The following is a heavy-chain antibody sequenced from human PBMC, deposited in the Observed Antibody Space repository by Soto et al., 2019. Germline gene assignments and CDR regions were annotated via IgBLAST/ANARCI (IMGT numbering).Heavy chain of an antibody. J-gene: IGHJ4*02. Sequence: GGSLRLSCAASGFTFSSYWMSWVRQALGKGLEWVANIKQDGSKKYYVDSVKGRFTISRDNAKNSVYLQMSSLRAEDTAVYYCVREIGGYGSYWGQGTLVTVSS. CDR1: GFTFSSYW. D-gene: IGHD6-13*01. V-gene: IGHV3-7*01. CDR3: VREIGGYGSY. CDR2: IKQDGSKK.